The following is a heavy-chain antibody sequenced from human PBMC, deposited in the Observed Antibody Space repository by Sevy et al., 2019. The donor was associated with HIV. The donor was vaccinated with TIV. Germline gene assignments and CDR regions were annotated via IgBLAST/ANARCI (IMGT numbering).Heavy chain of an antibody. D-gene: IGHD3-10*01. CDR1: GYSICSGYF. CDR2: IFHSGTT. Sequence: SETLSLTCTVSGYSICSGYFWGWIRQPPGKGLEWIGTIFHSGTTYYHPSLNSRVNISVDTSNNQFSLKLDSVTAADTAVYYCARVFPGVRGLGANYWGQGTLVTVSS. J-gene: IGHJ4*02. CDR3: ARVFPGVRGLGANY. V-gene: IGHV4-38-2*02.